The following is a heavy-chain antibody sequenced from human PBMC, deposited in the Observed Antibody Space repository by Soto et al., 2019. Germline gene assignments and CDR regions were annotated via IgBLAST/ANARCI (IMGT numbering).Heavy chain of an antibody. CDR3: AREGSLGLYV. CDR2: INGDGASL. J-gene: IGHJ6*02. CDR1: GFIFSSFW. V-gene: IGHV3-74*03. D-gene: IGHD3-10*01. Sequence: EVRLEEAGGGFVQPGGSLRVSCSASGFIFSSFWMHWVRQGPGKGLEWVSRINGDGASLAYADSVKGRFSISRDNVKNTLHLQMNSLGADDTAVYFCAREGSLGLYVCGRGTTVTVSS.